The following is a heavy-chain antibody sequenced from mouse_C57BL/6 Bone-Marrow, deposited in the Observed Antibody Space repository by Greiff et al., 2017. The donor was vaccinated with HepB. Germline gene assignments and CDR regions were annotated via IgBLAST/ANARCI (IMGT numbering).Heavy chain of an antibody. J-gene: IGHJ1*03. Sequence: EVMLVESGGGLVKPGGSLKLSCAASGFTFSSYAMSWVRQTPEKRLEWVATISDGGSYTYYPDNVKGRFTISRDNAKNNLYLQMSHLKSEDTAMYYCARDPLGYWDFDVWGTGTTVTVSS. V-gene: IGHV5-4*01. CDR2: ISDGGSYT. CDR1: GFTFSSYA. CDR3: ARDPLGYWDFDV. D-gene: IGHD4-1*01.